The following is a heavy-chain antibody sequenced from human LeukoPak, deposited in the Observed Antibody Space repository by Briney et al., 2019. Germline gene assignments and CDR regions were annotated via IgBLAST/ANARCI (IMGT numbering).Heavy chain of an antibody. CDR1: GFTFSSYS. CDR3: ARDRDYVWGTPDAFDI. J-gene: IGHJ3*02. V-gene: IGHV3-48*01. D-gene: IGHD3-16*01. CDR2: ISSSSSTI. Sequence: GGSLRLSCAASGFTFSSYSMNWVRQAPGKGLEWVSYISSSSSTIYYADSVKGRFTISRDNAKNSLYLQMNSLRAEDTAVYYCARDRDYVWGTPDAFDIWGQGTMVTVSS.